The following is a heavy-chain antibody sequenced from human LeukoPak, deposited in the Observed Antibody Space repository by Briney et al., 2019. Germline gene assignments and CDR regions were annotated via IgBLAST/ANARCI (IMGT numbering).Heavy chain of an antibody. J-gene: IGHJ4*02. Sequence: SETLSLTCTVSGGSISSSSFYWGWIRQPPGKGLEWIGSIYYRGSTYYNPSLKSRVTISVDMSENQVSLKLRSVTAADTAVYYCTEFYFDRSGYADYWGQGTLVAVSS. CDR1: GGSISSSSFY. CDR2: IYYRGST. V-gene: IGHV4-39*01. CDR3: TEFYFDRSGYADY. D-gene: IGHD3-22*01.